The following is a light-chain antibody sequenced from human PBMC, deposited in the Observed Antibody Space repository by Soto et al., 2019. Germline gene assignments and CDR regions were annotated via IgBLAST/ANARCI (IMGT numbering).Light chain of an antibody. CDR2: SAS. CDR3: QQLNSYPPWT. V-gene: IGKV1-9*01. Sequence: DVQLTQSPSFLSASVGDRLTITCRASQDISSYLAWYQQKPGKAPKLLIHSASTLHSGVPLRFSGSGSGTEFTLTISGLQPEDFATYYCQQLNSYPPWTFGQGTKVDI. J-gene: IGKJ1*01. CDR1: QDISSY.